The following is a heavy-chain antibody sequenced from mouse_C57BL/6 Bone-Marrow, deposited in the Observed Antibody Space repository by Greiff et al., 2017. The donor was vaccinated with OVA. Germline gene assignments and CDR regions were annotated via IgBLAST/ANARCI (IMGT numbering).Heavy chain of an antibody. V-gene: IGHV5-12*01. Sequence: RVESGGGLVQPGGSLKLSCAASGFTFSDYYMYWVRQTPEKRLEWVAYISNGGGSTYYPDTVKGRFTISRDNAKNTLYLQMSRLKSEDTAMYYCARQDTTVSYWYFDVWGTGTTVTVSS. CDR3: ARQDTTVSYWYFDV. D-gene: IGHD1-1*01. J-gene: IGHJ1*03. CDR1: GFTFSDYY. CDR2: ISNGGGST.